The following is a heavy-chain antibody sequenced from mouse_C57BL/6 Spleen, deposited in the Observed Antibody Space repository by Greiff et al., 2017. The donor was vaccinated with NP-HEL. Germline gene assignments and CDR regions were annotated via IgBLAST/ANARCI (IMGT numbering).Heavy chain of an antibody. CDR3: ARHEGDYFDY. Sequence: EVHLVESGGDLVKPGGSLKLSCAASGFTFSSYGMSWVRQTPDKRLEWVATISSGGSYTYYPDSVKGRFTISRDNAKNTLYLQMSSLKSEDTAMYYCARHEGDYFDYWGQGTTLTVSS. V-gene: IGHV5-6*01. CDR1: GFTFSSYG. CDR2: ISSGGSYT. J-gene: IGHJ2*01.